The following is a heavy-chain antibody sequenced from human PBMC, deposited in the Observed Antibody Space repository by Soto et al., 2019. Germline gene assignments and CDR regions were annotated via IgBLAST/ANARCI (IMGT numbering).Heavy chain of an antibody. D-gene: IGHD4-17*01. CDR3: ATETYGDYAGYFAS. V-gene: IGHV4-30-2*01. CDR1: GDTISTGGYT. CDR2: TYHSGNP. J-gene: IGHJ4*02. Sequence: QLQLQESGSRLVKSSETLSLTCDVSGDTISTGGYTWAWIRQPPGKALEWIGYTYHSGNPYYNPYHKSRVIISVDRAKNHFSLKVRSVSAADMAVYYCATETYGDYAGYFASGGQGSQVTVSS.